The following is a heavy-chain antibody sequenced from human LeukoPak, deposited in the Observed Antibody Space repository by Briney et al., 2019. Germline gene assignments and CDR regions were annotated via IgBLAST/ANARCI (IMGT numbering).Heavy chain of an antibody. J-gene: IGHJ4*02. CDR3: ASPTDYATHYYFAY. CDR1: GGSFSDYY. Sequence: PSETLSLTCAVYGGSFSDYYWSWSRQPPGKGLEWIGEINHSGSTDFNPSLKSRVTISVDTSKRQFSLQLSSVTAADTAVYYCASPTDYATHYYFAYWGQGTLVTVSS. V-gene: IGHV4-34*01. D-gene: IGHD3-16*01. CDR2: INHSGST.